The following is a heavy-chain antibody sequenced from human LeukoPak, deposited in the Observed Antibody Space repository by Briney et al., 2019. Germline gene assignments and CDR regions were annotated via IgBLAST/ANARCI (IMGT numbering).Heavy chain of an antibody. D-gene: IGHD3-22*01. CDR1: GGSISSYY. V-gene: IGHV4-59*08. CDR3: ARLIDYYDSSGYSYYFDY. Sequence: SETLSLTCTVSGGSISSYYWSWIRQPPGKGLEWIGYIYYSGSTNYNPSLKSRVTISVDTSKNQFSLKLSSVTAADTAVYYCARLIDYYDSSGYSYYFDYWGQGTLVTVSS. J-gene: IGHJ4*02. CDR2: IYYSGST.